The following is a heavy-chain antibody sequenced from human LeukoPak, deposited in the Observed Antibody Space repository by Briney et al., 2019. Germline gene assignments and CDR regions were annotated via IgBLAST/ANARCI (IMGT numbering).Heavy chain of an antibody. Sequence: GGSLRLSCAASGFTFSSYEMNWVRQAPGKGLEWVSYISSSGSTIYYADSVKGRFTISRDNSKNTLYLQMNSLRAEDTAVCYCAKDVGYSHGYSFDYWGQGTQVTVSS. CDR2: ISSSGSTI. CDR1: GFTFSSYE. V-gene: IGHV3-48*03. J-gene: IGHJ4*02. CDR3: AKDVGYSHGYSFDY. D-gene: IGHD5-18*01.